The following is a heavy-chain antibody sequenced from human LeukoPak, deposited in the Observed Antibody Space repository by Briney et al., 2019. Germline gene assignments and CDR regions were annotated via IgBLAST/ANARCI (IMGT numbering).Heavy chain of an antibody. CDR2: FSSSSSYI. J-gene: IGHJ3*02. D-gene: IGHD4-17*01. CDR3: ASLAEPWDDYGDYHDAFDI. V-gene: IGHV3-21*01. CDR1: GFTFSSYS. Sequence: GGPLRLSCAPSGFTFSSYSMNWVRQAPGKGLEWFSSFSSSSSYIYYADSVKGRFTISRDNAKNSLYLQMNSLRAEDTAVYYCASLAEPWDDYGDYHDAFDIWGQGTMVTVSS.